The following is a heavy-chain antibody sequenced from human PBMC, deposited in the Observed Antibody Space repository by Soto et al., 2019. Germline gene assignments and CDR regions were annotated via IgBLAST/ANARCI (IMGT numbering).Heavy chain of an antibody. D-gene: IGHD6-13*01. V-gene: IGHV3-23*01. Sequence: EVQLLESGGGLVQHGGSLSLSCAASRFTFSNYAVTWVRQAPGKGLEWVSTISGSGGSTSYADSVKGRFTISRDTSKNTMYLQMNSLRAEDTAVYYCAKDQGRSWYEIDYWGQGTLVTVSS. CDR1: RFTFSNYA. CDR3: AKDQGRSWYEIDY. J-gene: IGHJ4*01. CDR2: ISGSGGST.